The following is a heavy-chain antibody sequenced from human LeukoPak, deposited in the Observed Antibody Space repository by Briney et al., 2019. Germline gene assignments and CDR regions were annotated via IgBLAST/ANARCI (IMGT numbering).Heavy chain of an antibody. CDR1: GFTFSSYA. Sequence: GGSLRLSCAASGFTFSSYAMHWVRQAPGKGLEWVAVISYDGGNKYYADSVKGRLTISRDNSKNTLYLQMNSLRTEDTAVYYCARDRKMGARDYWGQGTLVTVSS. V-gene: IGHV3-30-3*01. CDR2: ISYDGGNK. J-gene: IGHJ4*02. D-gene: IGHD1-26*01. CDR3: ARDRKMGARDY.